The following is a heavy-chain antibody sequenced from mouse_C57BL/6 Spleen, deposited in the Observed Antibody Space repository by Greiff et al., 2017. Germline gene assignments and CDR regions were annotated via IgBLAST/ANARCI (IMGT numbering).Heavy chain of an antibody. CDR2: ISSGSSTI. CDR1: GSTFSDYG. V-gene: IGHV5-17*01. D-gene: IGHD3-2*02. CDR3: ARDSSGYASYAMDY. J-gene: IGHJ4*01. Sequence: EVMLVESGGGLVKPGGSLKLSCAASGSTFSDYGMHWVRQAPEKGLEWVAYISSGSSTIYYADTVKGRFTISRDNAKNTLFLQMTSLRSEDTAMYYCARDSSGYASYAMDYGGQGTSVTVSS.